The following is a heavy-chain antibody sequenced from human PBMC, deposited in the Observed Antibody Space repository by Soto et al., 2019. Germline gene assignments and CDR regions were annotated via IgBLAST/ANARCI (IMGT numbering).Heavy chain of an antibody. V-gene: IGHV3-23*01. CDR2: ISGSGGST. CDR1: GFTFSSYA. D-gene: IGHD5-18*01. CDR3: AKDLEAMVLFYYYYGMDV. Sequence: LRLSCAASGFTFSSYAMIWVRQAPGKGLEWVSAISGSGGSTYYADSVKGRFTISRDNSKNTLYLQMNSLRAEDTAVYYCAKDLEAMVLFYYYYGMDVWGQGTTVTVSS. J-gene: IGHJ6*02.